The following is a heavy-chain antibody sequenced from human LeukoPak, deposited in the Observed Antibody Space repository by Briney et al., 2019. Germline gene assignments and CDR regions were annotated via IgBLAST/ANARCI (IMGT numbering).Heavy chain of an antibody. J-gene: IGHJ4*02. CDR2: IWYDGSQK. CDR1: GFAMKNFG. D-gene: IGHD4-17*01. CDR3: VKGADGDYDFEASLYFVS. Sequence: PGTSLRLSCAASGFAMKNFGMHWVRQAPGKGLEWVAVIWYDGSQKHYVDSVKGRFIVSRENSMNTLSLQMNDLRVDDTGVYYCVKGADGDYDFEASLYFVSWGQGTLVTVSS. V-gene: IGHV3-33*06.